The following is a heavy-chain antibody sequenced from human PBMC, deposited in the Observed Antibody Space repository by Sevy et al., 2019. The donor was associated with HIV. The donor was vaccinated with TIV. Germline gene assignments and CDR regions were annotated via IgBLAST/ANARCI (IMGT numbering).Heavy chain of an antibody. CDR3: ARDRGIAAVAQINWFDP. V-gene: IGHV1-2*06. J-gene: IGHJ5*02. Sequence: ASVKVSCKASGYTFTGYYMHWVRQAPGQGLEWMGRINPNSGGTNYAQKFRGRVTMTRDTSISTAYMGLSRLRSDDTAVYYCARDRGIAAVAQINWFDPWGQGTLVTVSS. D-gene: IGHD6-13*01. CDR2: INPNSGGT. CDR1: GYTFTGYY.